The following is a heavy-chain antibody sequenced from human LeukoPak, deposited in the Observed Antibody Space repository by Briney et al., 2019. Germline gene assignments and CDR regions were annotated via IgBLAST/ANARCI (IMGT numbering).Heavy chain of an antibody. CDR3: ARGPDEWLVLPPTWFDP. CDR1: GNTFTGYY. D-gene: IGHD6-19*01. V-gene: IGHV1-2*02. J-gene: IGHJ5*02. CDR2: INPNSGGT. Sequence: ASVKVSCKASGNTFTGYYLHRVRQAPGQGLEWMGWINPNSGGTNYAQKFQGRVTLTRDTSISTAFMELSRLRSDDTAVYYCARGPDEWLVLPPTWFDPWGQGTLVTVSS.